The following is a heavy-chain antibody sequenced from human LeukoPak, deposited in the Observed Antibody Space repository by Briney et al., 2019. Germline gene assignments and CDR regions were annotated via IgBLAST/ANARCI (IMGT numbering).Heavy chain of an antibody. J-gene: IGHJ4*02. CDR2: INTNTENP. CDR3: ARASGYSSSWDTTTFDY. V-gene: IGHV7-4-1*02. Sequence: ASVKVSCKASGYSFTSYAMNWVRQAPGQGLEWMRWINTNTENPAYAQGFTGRFVFSLDTSVSTAYLQISSLKAEDTAVYYCARASGYSSSWDTTTFDYWGQGTLVTVSS. CDR1: GYSFTSYA. D-gene: IGHD6-13*01.